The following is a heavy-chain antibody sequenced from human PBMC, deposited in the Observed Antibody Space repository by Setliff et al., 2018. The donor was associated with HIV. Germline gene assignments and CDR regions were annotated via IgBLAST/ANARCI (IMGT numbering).Heavy chain of an antibody. Sequence: TSETLSLTCTVSGGSVSSGGYYWSWIRQHPGKGLEWIGHIYYSESTYDNPSLKSRFTISIDTSKNQFSLRLSSVTAADTAVYYCARHPREETQRNYKFDSWGQGTLVTVSS. D-gene: IGHD1-7*01. CDR1: GGSVSSGGYY. J-gene: IGHJ4*02. CDR3: ARHPREETQRNYKFDS. CDR2: IYYSEST. V-gene: IGHV4-39*01.